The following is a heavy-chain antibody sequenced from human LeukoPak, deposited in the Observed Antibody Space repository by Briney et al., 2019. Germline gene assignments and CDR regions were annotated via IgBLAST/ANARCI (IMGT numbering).Heavy chain of an antibody. Sequence: SETLSLTCAVSGGSISSSNWWSWVRQPPGKGLEWIGEIYHSGSTNYNPSLKSRVTISVDTSKNQFSLKLSSVTAADTAVYYCAREVIWSGYTDAFDIWGQGTMVTVSS. D-gene: IGHD3-3*01. CDR3: AREVIWSGYTDAFDI. CDR2: IYHSGST. J-gene: IGHJ3*02. V-gene: IGHV4-4*02. CDR1: GGSISSSNW.